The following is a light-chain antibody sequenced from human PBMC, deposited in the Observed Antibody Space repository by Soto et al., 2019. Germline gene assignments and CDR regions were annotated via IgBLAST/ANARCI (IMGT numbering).Light chain of an antibody. CDR3: QQYGSSPRT. J-gene: IGKJ1*01. CDR1: QSVSSN. CDR2: SAS. Sequence: EILMTQSPATLSVSPAETPTTPCTDSQSVSSNLAWYQHKPGQAPRLLIYSASTRTTGIPARFSGSGSGTDFTLIISRLETEDFAVYYCQQYGSSPRTFGQGTKVDIK. V-gene: IGKV3-15*01.